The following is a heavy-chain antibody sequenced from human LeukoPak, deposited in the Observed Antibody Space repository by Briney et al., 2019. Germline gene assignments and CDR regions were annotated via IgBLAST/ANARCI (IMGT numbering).Heavy chain of an antibody. D-gene: IGHD6-13*01. Sequence: PGGSLRLSCAASGFTFTSHSLNWVRQAPGKGLEWVSSISSSSSHIYYADSVKGRFSISRDNARNSLYLQMNSLTAEDTAVYYCARDWRNKYSNSWSRGEWYFDLWGRGTLVTVSS. CDR3: ARDWRNKYSNSWSRGEWYFDL. CDR1: GFTFTSHS. CDR2: ISSSSSHI. V-gene: IGHV3-21*01. J-gene: IGHJ2*01.